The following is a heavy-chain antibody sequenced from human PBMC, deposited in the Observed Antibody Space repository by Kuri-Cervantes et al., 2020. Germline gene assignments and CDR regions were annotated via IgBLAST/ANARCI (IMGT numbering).Heavy chain of an antibody. V-gene: IGHV3-38-3*01. J-gene: IGHJ1*01. CDR2: ISGGST. D-gene: IGHD3-16*02. CDR3: ASFPSYRLGYFQH. Sequence: GESLKISCAASGFTVSSNEMSWVRQAPGKGLEWVSSISGGSTYYADSRKGRFTISRDNSKNTLHLQMNSLRAEDTAVYYCASFPSYRLGYFQHWGQGTLVTVSS. CDR1: GFTVSSNE.